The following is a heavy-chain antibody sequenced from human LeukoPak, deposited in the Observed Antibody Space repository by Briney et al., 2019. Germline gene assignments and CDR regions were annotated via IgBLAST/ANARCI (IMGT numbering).Heavy chain of an antibody. CDR3: ARSLLYCSGGSCYPLSNWFDP. CDR2: INHSGST. V-gene: IGHV4-34*01. D-gene: IGHD2-15*01. Sequence: SETLSLTCAVYGGSFSGYYWSWIRQPPGKGLEWIGEINHSGSTNYNPSLKSRVTISVDTSKNQFSPKLSSVTAADTAVYYCARSLLYCSGGSCYPLSNWFDPWGQGTLVTVSS. CDR1: GGSFSGYY. J-gene: IGHJ5*02.